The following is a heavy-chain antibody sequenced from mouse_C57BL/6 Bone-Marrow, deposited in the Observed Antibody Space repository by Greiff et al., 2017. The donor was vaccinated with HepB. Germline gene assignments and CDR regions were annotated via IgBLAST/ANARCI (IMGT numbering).Heavy chain of an antibody. J-gene: IGHJ3*01. CDR1: GYTFTGYW. CDR2: ILPGSGST. CDR3: ARRLYGSSYWFAY. D-gene: IGHD1-1*01. Sequence: VQLQQSGAELMKPGASVKLSCKATGYTFTGYWIEWVKQRPGHGLEWIGEILPGSGSTNYNEKFKGKATFTADTCSNTAYMQLSSLTTEDSAIYYCARRLYGSSYWFAYWGQGTLVTVSA. V-gene: IGHV1-9*01.